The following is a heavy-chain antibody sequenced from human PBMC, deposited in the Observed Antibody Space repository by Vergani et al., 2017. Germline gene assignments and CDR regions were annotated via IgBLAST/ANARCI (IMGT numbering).Heavy chain of an antibody. CDR2: ISSSSSTL. CDR3: AREPSNYEILTGYYVDY. J-gene: IGHJ4*02. CDR1: GFTFSSYS. V-gene: IGHV3-48*01. D-gene: IGHD3-9*01. Sequence: EVQLVESGGGLVQPGGSLRVSCAAYGFTFSSYSMHWVRQAPGKGLEWVSYISSSSSTLYYADSVKGRFTISRDNAKNSMYLQMNSLRAEDTAVYYCAREPSNYEILTGYYVDYWGQGTLVTVSS.